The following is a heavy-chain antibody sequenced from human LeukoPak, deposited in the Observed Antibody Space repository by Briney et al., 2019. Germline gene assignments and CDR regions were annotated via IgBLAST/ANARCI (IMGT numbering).Heavy chain of an antibody. CDR2: ISAYNGNT. V-gene: IGHV1-18*01. D-gene: IGHD3-22*01. CDR1: GYTFTNYG. Sequence: ASVKVSCKASGYTFTNYGISWVRQAPGQGLEWMGWISAYNGNTNYAQKLQGRVTMTTDTSTSTAYMELSRLRSDDTAVYYCARDPRYDSSGYYYYYYYMDVWGKGTTVTVSS. J-gene: IGHJ6*03. CDR3: ARDPRYDSSGYYYYYYYMDV.